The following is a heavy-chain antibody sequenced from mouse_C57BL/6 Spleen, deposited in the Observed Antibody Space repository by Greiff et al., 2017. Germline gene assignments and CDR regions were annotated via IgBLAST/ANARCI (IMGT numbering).Heavy chain of an antibody. CDR2: IAPNSGGT. D-gene: IGHD1-1*02. CDR3: AREGSFYAMDY. V-gene: IGHV1-72*01. J-gene: IGHJ4*01. CDR1: GYTFTSYW. Sequence: QVQLQQSGAELVKPGASVKLSCKASGYTFTSYWMHWVKQRPGRGLEWIGRIAPNSGGTKYNEKFKSKATLSVDKPSSTAYLQLSSLTSEDSAVYYCAREGSFYAMDYWGQGTSVTVSS.